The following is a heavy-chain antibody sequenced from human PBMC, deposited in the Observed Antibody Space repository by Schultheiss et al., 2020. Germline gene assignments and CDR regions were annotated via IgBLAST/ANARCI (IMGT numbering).Heavy chain of an antibody. Sequence: GGSLRLSCAASGFTFSSYGMHWVRQAPGKGLEWVAVISYDGSNKYYADSVKGRFTISRDNSKNTLYLQMNSLRAEDTAVYYCASSSGRDHDAFDIWGQGTMVTLSS. J-gene: IGHJ3*02. CDR3: ASSSGRDHDAFDI. D-gene: IGHD3-22*01. CDR1: GFTFSSYG. CDR2: ISYDGSNK. V-gene: IGHV3-30*03.